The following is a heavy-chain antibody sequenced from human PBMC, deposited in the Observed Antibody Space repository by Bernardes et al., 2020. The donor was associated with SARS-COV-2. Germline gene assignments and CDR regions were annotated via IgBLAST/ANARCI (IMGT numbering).Heavy chain of an antibody. CDR1: GFIFDDYG. J-gene: IGHJ4*02. V-gene: IGHV3-9*01. CDR2: IRWNSGFT. D-gene: IGHD3-10*01. Sequence: GGSLRLSCAASGFIFDDYGMHWVRQIPGKGLEWVSGIRWNSGFTAYADSVKGRFTISRDNAKNSLFLQMNSLRPEDTALYYCAKDALVRGTIAWYYDYWGQGTLVTVSS. CDR3: AKDALVRGTIAWYYDY.